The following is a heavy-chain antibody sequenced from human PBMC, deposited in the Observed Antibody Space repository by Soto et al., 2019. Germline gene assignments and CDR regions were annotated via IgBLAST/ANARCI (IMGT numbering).Heavy chain of an antibody. J-gene: IGHJ4*02. Sequence: QVQLKESGPGLVKPSQTLSLTCTVSGGSISSGGQYWSWIRQHPGKGLEWIGYMYDSGSTYYNPSLRSRITISVDTSKKPLSLPLRSVTAADTAVYYCARDAAEYYFDYWGQRTLVNVSS. D-gene: IGHD6-13*01. CDR2: MYDSGST. CDR1: GGSISSGGQY. V-gene: IGHV4-31*03. CDR3: ARDAAEYYFDY.